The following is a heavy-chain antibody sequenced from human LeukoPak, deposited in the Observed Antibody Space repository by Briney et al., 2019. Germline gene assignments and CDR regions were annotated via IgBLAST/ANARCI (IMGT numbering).Heavy chain of an antibody. Sequence: GRSLRPSSAASGFTSSSYWMSWVRQAPGKGLEWGANIKQDGSEKYYVDSVKGRFTISRDNAKNSLYLQMNSLRAEDTAVYYCARVKGVPAAHHFDYWGQGTLVTVSS. D-gene: IGHD2-2*01. CDR2: IKQDGSEK. CDR1: GFTSSSYW. J-gene: IGHJ4*02. CDR3: ARVKGVPAAHHFDY. V-gene: IGHV3-7*01.